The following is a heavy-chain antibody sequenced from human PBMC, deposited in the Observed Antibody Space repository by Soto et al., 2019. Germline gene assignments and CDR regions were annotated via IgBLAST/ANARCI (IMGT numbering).Heavy chain of an antibody. V-gene: IGHV6-1*01. CDR3: ARDHYYDSSATGY. Sequence: SQTLSLTCAISGDSVSSNHATWDWIRQSPSRGLEWLGRTYYRSKWYYDYAQKLQGRVTMATDTSTNTAYMELRSLRSDDTAVYYCARDHYYDSSATGYWGQGTLVTVSS. J-gene: IGHJ4*02. CDR1: GDSVSSNHAT. D-gene: IGHD3-22*01. CDR2: TYYRSKWYY.